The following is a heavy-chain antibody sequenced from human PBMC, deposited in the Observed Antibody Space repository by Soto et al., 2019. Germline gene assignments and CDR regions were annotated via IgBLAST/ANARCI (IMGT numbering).Heavy chain of an antibody. J-gene: IGHJ2*01. Sequence: GASVKVSCKASGYTFTNYGINWVRQAPGQRLEWMGWINAGNGNTKYSQKFQGRVTITRDTSATTAYMELSSLRFEDTAVYYCARVGTTVTTYWYFDLWGRGTLVTVSS. CDR3: ARVGTTVTTYWYFDL. CDR1: GYTFTNYG. D-gene: IGHD4-17*01. V-gene: IGHV1-3*01. CDR2: INAGNGNT.